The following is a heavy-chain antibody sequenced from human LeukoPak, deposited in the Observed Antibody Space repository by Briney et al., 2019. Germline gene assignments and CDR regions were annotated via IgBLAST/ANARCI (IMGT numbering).Heavy chain of an antibody. CDR3: ARDTSGYDRFDY. V-gene: IGHV4-59*01. D-gene: IGHD5-12*01. Sequence: PSETLSLTCTVSGGSISSYYWSWIRQPPGKGLEWIGYIYYSGSTNYNPSRKSRVTISVDTSKNQFSLKLSSVTAADTAVYYCARDTSGYDRFDYWGQGTLVTVSS. CDR1: GGSISSYY. CDR2: IYYSGST. J-gene: IGHJ4*02.